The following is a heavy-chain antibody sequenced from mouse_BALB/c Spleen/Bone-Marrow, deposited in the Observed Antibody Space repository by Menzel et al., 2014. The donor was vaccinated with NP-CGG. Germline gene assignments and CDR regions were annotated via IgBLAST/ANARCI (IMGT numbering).Heavy chain of an antibody. V-gene: IGHV1S29*02. CDR2: IYPYNDGT. CDR1: GYTFTDYN. D-gene: IGHD2-4*01. J-gene: IGHJ2*01. CDR3: ARKDYDSFFDC. Sequence: VQLQQSGPELVKPGASVKISCKASGYTFTDYNMHWVKQSHGKSLEWIGYIYPYNDGTGYNQKFKTKATLTVDNSSSTAYMELRSLTSEDSAVYYCARKDYDSFFDCWGQGTTLTVSS.